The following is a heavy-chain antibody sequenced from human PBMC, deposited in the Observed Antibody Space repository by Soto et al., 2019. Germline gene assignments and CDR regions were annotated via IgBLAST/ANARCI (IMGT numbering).Heavy chain of an antibody. CDR2: IYRSGTT. Sequence: SETLSLTCVVSNFSISSGYYWGWIRQSPGKGLEWIASIYRSGTTSYNPSLKSRVTISVDPSKNQFSLMLTAVTAADTAVYYCARTHSGSYYSVFNYWGRGSLVTVLL. J-gene: IGHJ4*02. D-gene: IGHD1-26*01. V-gene: IGHV4-38-2*01. CDR1: NFSISSGYY. CDR3: ARTHSGSYYSVFNY.